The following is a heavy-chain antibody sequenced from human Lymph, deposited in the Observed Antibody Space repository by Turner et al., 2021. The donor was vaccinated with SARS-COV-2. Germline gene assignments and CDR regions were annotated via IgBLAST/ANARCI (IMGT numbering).Heavy chain of an antibody. CDR1: AFTFSPYA. J-gene: IGHJ6*02. V-gene: IGHV3-30*04. CDR3: ARYGSGGYFYYGLDV. Sequence: QVQLVVSGGGVVQPGGSRRLSCAASAFTFSPYAIHWVRQAAGKGLEWVAVISYDGSNKYYADTVKGRFTISRDNSKNTLYLQMNSLRAEDTAVYYCARYGSGGYFYYGLDVWGQGTTVTVSS. D-gene: IGHD3-10*01. CDR2: ISYDGSNK.